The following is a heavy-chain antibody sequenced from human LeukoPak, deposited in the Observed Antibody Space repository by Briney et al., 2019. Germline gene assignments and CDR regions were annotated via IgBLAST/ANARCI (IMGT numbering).Heavy chain of an antibody. Sequence: SETLSLTCTVSGGSISNYYWSWIRQPPGKGLEWIGSIYYSGSTYYNPSLKSRVTISVDTSKNQFSLKLSSVTAADTAKYYCATDKGPYSGSWYPNWFDPWGQGTLVTVSS. V-gene: IGHV4-39*07. CDR3: ATDKGPYSGSWYPNWFDP. CDR1: GGSISNYY. J-gene: IGHJ5*02. CDR2: IYYSGST. D-gene: IGHD6-13*01.